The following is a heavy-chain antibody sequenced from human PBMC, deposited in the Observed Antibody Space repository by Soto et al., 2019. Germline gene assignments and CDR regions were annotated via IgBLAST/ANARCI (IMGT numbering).Heavy chain of an antibody. CDR1: GFSLSTSGVG. CDR2: IYWDDDK. V-gene: IGHV2-5*02. J-gene: IGHJ4*02. Sequence: QITLKESGPTLVKPTQTLTLTCTFSGFSLSTSGVGVGWIRQPPGKALEWLALIYWDDDKRYSPSLKSRLTITKDTSKNQVVLTMTNMGPVDTATYYCAHSYHQWDRTLISDYWGQGTLVTVSS. D-gene: IGHD1-26*01. CDR3: AHSYHQWDRTLISDY.